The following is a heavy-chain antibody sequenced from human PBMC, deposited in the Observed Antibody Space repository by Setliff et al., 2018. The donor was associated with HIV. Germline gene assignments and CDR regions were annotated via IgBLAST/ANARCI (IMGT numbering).Heavy chain of an antibody. J-gene: IGHJ3*02. CDR2: IYYSGST. V-gene: IGHV4-59*08. D-gene: IGHD4-17*01. CDR1: GGSFSGYY. Sequence: PSETLSLTCSVSGGSFSGYYWSWIRQPPGKGLEWIGYIYYSGSTNYNPSLKSRVTISVDTSKNQFSLKLSSVTATDTAVYYCARTSGDYGGYTFDIWGQGTMVTVSS. CDR3: ARTSGDYGGYTFDI.